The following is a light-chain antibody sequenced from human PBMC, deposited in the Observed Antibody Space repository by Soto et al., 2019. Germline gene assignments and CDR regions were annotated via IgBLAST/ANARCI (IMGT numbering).Light chain of an antibody. CDR1: QSLTNNY. Sequence: DILVTRSPVTLSLSPVARAPLSCRASQSLTNNYCAWYQQKPGRALRLLIDGASTRATGIPDRFSGSGSGTDFTLTISRLEPEDVAVYYCQEYEAVVTSGQGTKVDIK. CDR3: QEYEAVVT. V-gene: IGKV3-20*01. J-gene: IGKJ1*01. CDR2: GAS.